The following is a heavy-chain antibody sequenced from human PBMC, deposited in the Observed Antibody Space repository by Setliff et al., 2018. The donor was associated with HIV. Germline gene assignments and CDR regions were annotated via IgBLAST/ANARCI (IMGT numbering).Heavy chain of an antibody. CDR2: IVDSGST. J-gene: IGHJ4*02. CDR3: ARRSGWYDY. V-gene: IGHV4-34*12. D-gene: IGHD6-19*01. CDR1: GGSLTNYY. Sequence: PSETLSLTCTLYGGSLTNYYWTWIRQSPEKGLEWIGEIVDSGSTNYSPSLKSRVTISLDTSKKQFSLRLNSVTAADTGVYYCARRSGWYDYWGQGTLVTVSS.